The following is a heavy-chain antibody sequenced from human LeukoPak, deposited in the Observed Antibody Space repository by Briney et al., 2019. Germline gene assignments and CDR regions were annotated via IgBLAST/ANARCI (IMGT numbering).Heavy chain of an antibody. D-gene: IGHD3/OR15-3a*01. J-gene: IGHJ5*02. Sequence: PGGSLRLSCAASGFTFSSYAMSWVRQAPGKGLEWVSGVSGSGGSTYYADSVKGRFTISRDNSKNTLYLQMNSLRAEGTAVYYCARDLDYYATDQWGQGTLVTVSS. CDR3: ARDLDYYATDQ. CDR2: VSGSGGST. CDR1: GFTFSSYA. V-gene: IGHV3-23*01.